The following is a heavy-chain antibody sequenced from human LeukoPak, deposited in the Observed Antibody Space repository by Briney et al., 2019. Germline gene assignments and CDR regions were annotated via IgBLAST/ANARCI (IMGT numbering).Heavy chain of an antibody. Sequence: SETLSLTCTVSGDSISSSSYYWGWIRQPPGKGLEWIGRIYYGGSTYYNASLKSRVTISVDASKNQFSLKLSSVTAADTAVYYCARRVSDYRIDYWGQGTLVTVSS. CDR3: ARRVSDYRIDY. CDR2: IYYGGST. V-gene: IGHV4-39*01. D-gene: IGHD5-12*01. CDR1: GDSISSSSYY. J-gene: IGHJ4*02.